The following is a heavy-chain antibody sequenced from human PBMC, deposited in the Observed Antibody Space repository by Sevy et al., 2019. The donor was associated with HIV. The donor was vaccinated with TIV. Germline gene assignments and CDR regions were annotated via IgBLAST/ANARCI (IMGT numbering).Heavy chain of an antibody. Sequence: SQTLSLTCAVYGGSFSGYYWSWIRQPPGKGLEWIGEINHSGSTNYNPSLKSRVTISVDTSKNQFSLKLSSVTAADTAVYYCARHCSSTSCSHAFDIWGQGTMVTVSS. D-gene: IGHD2-2*01. CDR2: INHSGST. CDR1: GGSFSGYY. V-gene: IGHV4-34*01. CDR3: ARHCSSTSCSHAFDI. J-gene: IGHJ3*02.